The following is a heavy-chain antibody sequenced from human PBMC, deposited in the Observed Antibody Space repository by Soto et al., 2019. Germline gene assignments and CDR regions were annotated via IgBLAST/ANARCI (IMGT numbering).Heavy chain of an antibody. CDR1: GFTFHDYG. J-gene: IGHJ4*02. V-gene: IGHV3-30*18. CDR2: ISYDGSNK. CDR3: AKAFNIMVRGVPHPDY. Sequence: QVQLVESGGGVVQPGRSLRLSCAASGFTFHDYGMHWVRQAPGKGLEWVAVISYDGSNKYYADSVKARFTISRDNSKNTLYLQMSSLRPEDTAVYYCAKAFNIMVRGVPHPDYWGQGPLVTVSS. D-gene: IGHD3-10*01.